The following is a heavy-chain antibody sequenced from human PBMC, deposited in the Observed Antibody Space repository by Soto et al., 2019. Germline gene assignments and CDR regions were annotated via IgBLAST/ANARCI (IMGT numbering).Heavy chain of an antibody. D-gene: IGHD4-17*01. Sequence: SETLSLTCTVSGGSISSSSYYWGWIRQPPGKGLEWIGSIYYSGSTYYNPSLKSRVTISVDTSKNQFSLKLSSVTAADTAVYYCARRMTTGYFDYWGQGTLVTVSS. CDR3: ARRMTTGYFDY. V-gene: IGHV4-39*01. CDR1: GGSISSSSYY. CDR2: IYYSGST. J-gene: IGHJ4*02.